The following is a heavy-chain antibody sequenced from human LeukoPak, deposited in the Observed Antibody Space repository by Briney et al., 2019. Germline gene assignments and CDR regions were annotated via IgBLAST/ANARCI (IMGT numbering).Heavy chain of an antibody. CDR1: GFTFSSYA. D-gene: IGHD3-22*01. V-gene: IGHV3-30-3*01. Sequence: GGSLRLSCAASGFTFSSYAMHWVRQAPGKGLEWVAVISYDGSNKYYADSVKGRFTISRDNSKNTLYLQMNSLRAEDTAVYYCAGDKPITMIVVVPWGQGTLVTVSS. CDR2: ISYDGSNK. CDR3: AGDKPITMIVVVP. J-gene: IGHJ5*02.